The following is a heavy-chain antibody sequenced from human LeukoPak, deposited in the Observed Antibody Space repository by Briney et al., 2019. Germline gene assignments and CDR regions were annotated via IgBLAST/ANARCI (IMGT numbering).Heavy chain of an antibody. CDR3: ARETHCSSTSCYAFDT. V-gene: IGHV4-59*01. J-gene: IGHJ3*02. CDR2: IYYSGST. Sequence: SETLSLTCTVSGGSISSYYWSWIRQPPGKGLEWIGYIYYSGSTNYNPSLKSRVTISVDTSKNQFSLKLSSVTAADTAVYYCARETHCSSTSCYAFDTWGQGTMVTVSS. D-gene: IGHD2-2*01. CDR1: GGSISSYY.